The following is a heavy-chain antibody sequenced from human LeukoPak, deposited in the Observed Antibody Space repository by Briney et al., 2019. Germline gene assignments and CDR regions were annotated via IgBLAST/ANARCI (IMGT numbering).Heavy chain of an antibody. CDR3: ARSINYYASGTNFDC. CDR2: IFYSGNT. D-gene: IGHD3-10*01. Sequence: SETLSLTCTVSGGSISSSNYYWGWIRQSPGKGLEWIGNIFYSGNTYYNSSLKSRVTISVDTSKNQFSLMVTSGTAADTAVFYCARSINYYASGTNFDCWGQGALVTVSS. V-gene: IGHV4-39*01. J-gene: IGHJ4*02. CDR1: GGSISSSNYY.